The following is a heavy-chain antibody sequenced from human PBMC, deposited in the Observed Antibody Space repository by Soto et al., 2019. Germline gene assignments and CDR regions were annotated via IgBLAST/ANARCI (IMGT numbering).Heavy chain of an antibody. CDR3: AKTIAAADTGFDY. Sequence: PGGSLRLSCAASGFTVSSNYMSWVRQAPGKGLEWVSVIYSGGSTYYADSVKGRFTISRDNSKNTLYLQMNSLRAEDTAVYYCAKTIAAADTGFDYWGQGTLVTVSS. J-gene: IGHJ4*02. D-gene: IGHD6-13*01. CDR2: IYSGGST. V-gene: IGHV3-53*01. CDR1: GFTVSSNY.